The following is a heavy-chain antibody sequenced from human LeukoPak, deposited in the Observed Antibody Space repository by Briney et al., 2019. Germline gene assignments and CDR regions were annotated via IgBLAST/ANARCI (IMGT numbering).Heavy chain of an antibody. Sequence: PSETLSLTCAVYGGSFSGYYWSWIRQPPGKGLEWIGEINHSGSTNYNPSLKSRVTISVDTSKNQFSLKLSSVTAADTAVYYCATDYGSGMSRRWFDPWGQGTLVTVSS. J-gene: IGHJ5*02. CDR2: INHSGST. CDR1: GGSFSGYY. CDR3: ATDYGSGMSRRWFDP. D-gene: IGHD3-10*01. V-gene: IGHV4-34*01.